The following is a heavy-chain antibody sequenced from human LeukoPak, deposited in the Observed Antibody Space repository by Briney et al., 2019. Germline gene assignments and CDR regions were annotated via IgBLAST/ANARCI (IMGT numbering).Heavy chain of an antibody. CDR3: ARDRSGGWYDDAFDI. CDR1: GFIFSSYE. V-gene: IGHV3-48*03. D-gene: IGHD6-19*01. J-gene: IGHJ3*02. CDR2: IRSSGDII. Sequence: PGGSLRLSCAASGFIFSSYEMNGVRQASGKGREGISFIRSSGDIIFYEDSVKGRFTVSRDNAKNSPYLQMNSLRAEDTALYYSARDRSGGWYDDAFDIWGQGTMVTVSS.